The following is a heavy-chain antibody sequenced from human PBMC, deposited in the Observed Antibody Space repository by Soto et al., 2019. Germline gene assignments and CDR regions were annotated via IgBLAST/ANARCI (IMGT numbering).Heavy chain of an antibody. Sequence: SQTLSLTCAISGDSVSSDTAAWNWIRQSPSRGLEWLGRTYYRSRWYNDYVVSLKSRITINPDTSKNQVSLQLNSVTPEDTAVYYCARARYNWNRSYYYAMDVWGQGTTVTGSS. J-gene: IGHJ6*02. V-gene: IGHV6-1*01. D-gene: IGHD1-20*01. CDR1: GDSVSSDTAA. CDR3: ARARYNWNRSYYYAMDV. CDR2: TYYRSRWYN.